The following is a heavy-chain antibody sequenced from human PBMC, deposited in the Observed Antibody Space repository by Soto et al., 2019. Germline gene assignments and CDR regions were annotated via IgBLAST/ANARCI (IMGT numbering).Heavy chain of an antibody. CDR3: ARGSWDDVSGHYYMDV. D-gene: IGHD1-1*01. J-gene: IGHJ6*03. V-gene: IGHV6-1*01. CDR1: GDSVSSNSAG. CDR2: TYYRSKWYF. Sequence: QVQLQLSGPGLVTPSQTLSLTCAISGDSVSSNSAGWNWIRQTPSRGLEWLGRTYYRSKWYFNYAVSVERRITTNPDTSKNQFSLQLSSVTPDDTAVYYCARGSWDDVSGHYYMDVWGKGTTVTVSS.